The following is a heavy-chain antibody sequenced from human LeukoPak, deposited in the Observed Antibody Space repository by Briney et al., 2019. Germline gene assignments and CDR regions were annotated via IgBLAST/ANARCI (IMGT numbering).Heavy chain of an antibody. V-gene: IGHV3-15*01. CDR3: TTVTMVRDYDY. CDR1: GFLFSDDW. J-gene: IGHJ4*02. CDR2: IKKKGDGGTT. D-gene: IGHD3-10*01. Sequence: PGGSLRLSCAASGFLFSDDWMSWVRQAPGKGLEWVGRIKKKGDGGTTDYAAPVKGRFTISRDDSKNMLYLEMNNLKIEDTAVYYCTTVTMVRDYDYWGQGTLVTVSS.